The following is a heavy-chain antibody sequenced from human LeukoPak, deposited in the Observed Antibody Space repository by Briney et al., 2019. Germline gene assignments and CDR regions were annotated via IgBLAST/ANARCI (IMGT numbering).Heavy chain of an antibody. Sequence: GGSLRLSCAASGFTFSSYWMHWVRQAPGKGLEWVSSISSSSSYIYYADSVKGRFAISRDNAKNSLYLQMNSLRAEDTAVYYCARDQGAIAVAGDYFDYWGQGTLVTVSS. D-gene: IGHD6-19*01. CDR3: ARDQGAIAVAGDYFDY. CDR1: GFTFSSYW. V-gene: IGHV3-21*01. J-gene: IGHJ4*02. CDR2: ISSSSSYI.